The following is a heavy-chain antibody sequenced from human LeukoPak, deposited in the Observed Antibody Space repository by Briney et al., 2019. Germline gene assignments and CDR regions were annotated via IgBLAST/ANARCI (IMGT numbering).Heavy chain of an antibody. CDR3: AKTKAHYYDSSGYYFDY. CDR1: GFTFSSYG. D-gene: IGHD3-22*01. V-gene: IGHV3-23*01. J-gene: IGHJ4*02. CDR2: ISGSGGAT. Sequence: QAGGSLRFSCAASGFTFSSYGLSWVRQAPGKGLEWVSAISGSGGATYYADSVKARFSISRDNSKNTLYLQMNSLRAEDTAVYYCAKTKAHYYDSSGYYFDYWGQGTLVTVSS.